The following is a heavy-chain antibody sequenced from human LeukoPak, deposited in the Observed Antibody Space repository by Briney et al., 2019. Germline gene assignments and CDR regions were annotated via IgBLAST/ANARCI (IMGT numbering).Heavy chain of an antibody. CDR3: AKRRYDMSGYFDY. CDR1: GFTFDDYA. V-gene: IGHV3-9*01. J-gene: IGHJ4*01. CDR2: ISWNSGSI. Sequence: GGSLRLSCAASGFTFDDYAMHWVRQAPGKGLEWVSGISWNSGSIGYADSVKGRFTISRDNAKNSLYLQMNSLRAVDTAVYYCAKRRYDMSGYFDYWGQGTLVTVSS. D-gene: IGHD3-22*01.